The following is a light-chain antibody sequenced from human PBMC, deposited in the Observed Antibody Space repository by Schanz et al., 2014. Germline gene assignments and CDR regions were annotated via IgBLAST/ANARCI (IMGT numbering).Light chain of an antibody. J-gene: IGLJ2*01. CDR2: EVS. V-gene: IGLV2-8*01. Sequence: QSALTQPPSASGSPGQSVTISCTGTSSDVGGYNFVSWYQQHPGKVPKLLIFEVSQRPSGVPDRFSGSKSGITASLTVSGLQAEDEADYYCCSYAGNYIVIFGGGTKLTVL. CDR3: CSYAGNYIVI. CDR1: SSDVGGYNF.